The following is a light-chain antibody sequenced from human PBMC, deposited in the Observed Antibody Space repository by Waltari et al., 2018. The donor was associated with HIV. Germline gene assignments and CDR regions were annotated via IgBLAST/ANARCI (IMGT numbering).Light chain of an antibody. V-gene: IGKV4-1*01. J-gene: IGKJ5*01. CDR2: WAS. Sequence: DIVMTQSPDSLAVSLGERATINCKSSQSLLYTSNNKNYLAWYQQKPGQPPNLLIYWASTRQSGVPDRFSGSGSGTDFTLTISRLQAEDVAVYYCHQYYSSPITFGQGTRLEIK. CDR3: HQYYSSPIT. CDR1: QSLLYTSNNKNY.